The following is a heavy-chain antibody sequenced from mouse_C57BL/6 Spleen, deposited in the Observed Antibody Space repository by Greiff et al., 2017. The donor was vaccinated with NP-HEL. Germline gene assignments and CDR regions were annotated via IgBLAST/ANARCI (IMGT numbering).Heavy chain of an antibody. V-gene: IGHV1-50*01. J-gene: IGHJ2*01. CDR1: GYTFTSYW. CDR3: ANSNPLDY. D-gene: IGHD2-5*01. CDR2: IDPSDSYT. Sequence: QVQLQQPGAELVKPGASVKLSCKASGYTFTSYWMQWVKQRPGQGLEWIGEIDPSDSYTNYNQKFKGKATLTVDTSSSTAYMQLSSLTSEDSAVYYCANSNPLDYWGQGTTLTVSS.